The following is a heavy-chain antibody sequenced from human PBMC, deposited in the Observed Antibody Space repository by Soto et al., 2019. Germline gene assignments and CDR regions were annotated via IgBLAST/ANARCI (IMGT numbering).Heavy chain of an antibody. CDR3: AKLAIKDMRLGELSRFDY. D-gene: IGHD3-16*02. J-gene: IGHJ4*02. V-gene: IGHV3-30*18. CDR1: GFTFSSYG. Sequence: GSLRLSCAASGFTFSSYGMHWVRQAPGKGLEWVAVISYDGSNKYYADSVKGRFTISRDNSKNTLYLQMNSLRAEDTAVYYCAKLAIKDMRLGELSRFDYWGQGTLVTVSS. CDR2: ISYDGSNK.